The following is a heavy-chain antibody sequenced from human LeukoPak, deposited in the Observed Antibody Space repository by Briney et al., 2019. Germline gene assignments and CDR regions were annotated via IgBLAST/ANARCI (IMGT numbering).Heavy chain of an antibody. V-gene: IGHV3-9*01. CDR1: GFTFDDYA. CDR2: ISWNSGSI. J-gene: IGHJ4*02. Sequence: PGRSLRLSCAASGFTFDDYAMHWVRQAPGKGLEWVSGISWNSGSIGYADSVKGRFTISRDNAKNSLYLQMNSLRAEDTALYYCAKDSSLYYSSGCFDYWGQGTLVTVSS. CDR3: AKDSSLYYSSGCFDY. D-gene: IGHD6-19*01.